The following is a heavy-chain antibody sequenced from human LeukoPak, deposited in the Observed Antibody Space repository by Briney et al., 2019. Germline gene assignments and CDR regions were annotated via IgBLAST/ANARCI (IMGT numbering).Heavy chain of an antibody. D-gene: IGHD5-18*01. J-gene: IGHJ4*02. CDR1: GGSISSYY. V-gene: IGHV4-4*07. CDR2: IYSTGSS. Sequence: PSETLSLTCIVSGGSISSYYWNWIRQPAGKGLEWIGRIYSTGSSDYNSSFKSRVTMSVDMSKSQISLKLSSVTAADTAVYYCTRGGYSFGRAFDYWGQGTLVTVSS. CDR3: TRGGYSFGRAFDY.